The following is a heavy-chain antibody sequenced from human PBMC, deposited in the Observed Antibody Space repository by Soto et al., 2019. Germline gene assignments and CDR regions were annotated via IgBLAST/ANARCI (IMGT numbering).Heavy chain of an antibody. V-gene: IGHV3-21*01. CDR3: AIFWSGKGPTDY. D-gene: IGHD3-3*01. J-gene: IGHJ4*02. CDR2: ISSSSSYI. CDR1: GFTFSSYS. Sequence: GGSLRLSCAASGFTFSSYSMNWVRQAPGKGLEWVSSISSSSSYIYYADSVKGRFTISRDNAKNSLYLQMNSLRAEDTAVYYCAIFWSGKGPTDYWGQGTLVTVSS.